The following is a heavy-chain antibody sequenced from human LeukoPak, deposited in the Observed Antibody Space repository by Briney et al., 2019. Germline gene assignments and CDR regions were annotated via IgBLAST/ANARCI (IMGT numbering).Heavy chain of an antibody. J-gene: IGHJ5*02. V-gene: IGHV1-8*01. Sequence: ASVKVSCKASGYTFTSYDINWVRQATGQGLEWMGWMNPNSGNTGYAQKFQGRVTMTRNTSISTAYMELSSLRSEDTAVYYCARGITCVVPAAKVIDWFDPWGQGTLVTVSS. CDR1: GYTFTSYD. D-gene: IGHD2-2*01. CDR2: MNPNSGNT. CDR3: ARGITCVVPAAKVIDWFDP.